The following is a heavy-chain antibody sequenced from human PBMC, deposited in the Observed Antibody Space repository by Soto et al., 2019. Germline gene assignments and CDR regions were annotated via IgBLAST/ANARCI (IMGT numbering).Heavy chain of an antibody. CDR2: MNPHSGNR. V-gene: IGHV1-8*01. J-gene: IGHJ5*02. Sequence: HLVQSGAEVKNPGASVKVSCKASGYAFDKYDITWVRQATGDGLEWMGWMNPHSGNREYTRKFEGRVIMTGNTSTSAAYMELSSLISEDTGIYYCARAWGGGTNTRTAPDTWGQGTLVSVA. CDR3: ARAWGGGTNTRTAPDT. D-gene: IGHD2-21*01. CDR1: GYAFDKYD.